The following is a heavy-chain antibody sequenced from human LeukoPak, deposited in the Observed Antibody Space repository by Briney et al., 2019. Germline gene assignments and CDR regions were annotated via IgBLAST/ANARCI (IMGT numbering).Heavy chain of an antibody. Sequence: ASVKVSCKASGYTFTSYGISWVRQAPGQGLEWMGWISAYNGNTNYAQKFQGRVTITADKSTSTAYMELSSLRSEDTAVYYCARTEYSSSWYHYYYYMDVWGKGTTVTVSS. D-gene: IGHD6-13*01. CDR2: ISAYNGNT. CDR1: GYTFTSYG. J-gene: IGHJ6*03. V-gene: IGHV1-18*01. CDR3: ARTEYSSSWYHYYYYMDV.